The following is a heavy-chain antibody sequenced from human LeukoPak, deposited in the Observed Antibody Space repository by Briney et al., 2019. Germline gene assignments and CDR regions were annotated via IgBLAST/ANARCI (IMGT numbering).Heavy chain of an antibody. CDR3: ARVGGSGSYYYGMDV. D-gene: IGHD3-10*01. CDR1: AVSISSYY. CDR2: ISYSGST. J-gene: IGHJ6*02. Sequence: NASETLSLTCTVSAVSISSYYCSWLRQPPGKGLEGIGYISYSGSTNYNPSLKSRVTISVDTSKNQFSLKLSSVTAADTAVYYCARVGGSGSYYYGMDVGGQGTTVTVSS. V-gene: IGHV4-59*01.